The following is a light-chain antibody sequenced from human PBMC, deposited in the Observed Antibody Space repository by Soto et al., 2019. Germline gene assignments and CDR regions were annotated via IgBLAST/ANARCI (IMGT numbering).Light chain of an antibody. Sequence: EIVMTQSPATLSVSPGERATLSCRASQSVSSNLAWYQQKPGQAPRLLIYGASTRATGIPARFSGSGSGTEFILTISSLQSEDFAVYYCQQYNNRITFGQGTRLEIK. CDR1: QSVSSN. CDR3: QQYNNRIT. J-gene: IGKJ5*01. CDR2: GAS. V-gene: IGKV3-15*01.